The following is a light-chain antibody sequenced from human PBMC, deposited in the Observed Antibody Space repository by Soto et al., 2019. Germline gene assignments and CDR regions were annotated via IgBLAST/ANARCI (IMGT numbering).Light chain of an antibody. CDR1: QSIRTY. Sequence: DIQMTQSPSSLSASVGDRVTITCRASQSIRTYLSWYQQKPGKAPNLLIYSASSLQSGVPSRFSGSGSGTDFTLTISSLQPEDFAAYYCQQNYGTPLTCGGGTKVEIK. V-gene: IGKV1-39*01. J-gene: IGKJ4*01. CDR3: QQNYGTPLT. CDR2: SAS.